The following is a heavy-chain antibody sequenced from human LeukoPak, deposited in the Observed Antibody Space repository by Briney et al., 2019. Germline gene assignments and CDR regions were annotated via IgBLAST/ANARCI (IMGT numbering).Heavy chain of an antibody. CDR2: INPNSGGT. V-gene: IGHV1-2*02. J-gene: IGHJ4*02. CDR3: ARRPSKYYDILTGYYRSEFDY. CDR1: GYTFTGYY. Sequence: AASVKVSCKASGYTFTGYYMHWVRQAPGQGLEWMGWINPNSGGTNYAQKFQGRVTMTRNTSISTAYMELSSLRSEDTAVYYCARRPSKYYDILTGYYRSEFDYWGQGTLVTVSS. D-gene: IGHD3-9*01.